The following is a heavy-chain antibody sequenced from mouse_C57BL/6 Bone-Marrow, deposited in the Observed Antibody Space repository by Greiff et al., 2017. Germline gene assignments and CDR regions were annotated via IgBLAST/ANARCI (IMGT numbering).Heavy chain of an antibody. Sequence: QVQLKQSGAELARPGASVKLSCKASGYTFTSYGISWVKQRTGQGLEWIGEIYPRSGNTYYNEKFKGKATLTADKSSSIAYMELRSLTSEDSAVYFCARGEIYYYGSLYYFDYWGQGTTLTVSS. D-gene: IGHD1-1*01. CDR2: IYPRSGNT. CDR1: GYTFTSYG. V-gene: IGHV1-81*01. CDR3: ARGEIYYYGSLYYFDY. J-gene: IGHJ2*01.